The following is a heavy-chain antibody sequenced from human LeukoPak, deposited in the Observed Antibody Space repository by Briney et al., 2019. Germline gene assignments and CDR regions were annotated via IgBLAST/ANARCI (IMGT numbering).Heavy chain of an antibody. Sequence: ASVKVSCKASGYTFTSYGISWVRQATGQGLEWMGWMNPNSGNTGYAQKFQGRVTMTRNTSISTAYMELSSLRSEDTAVYYCARIVGSSWYLNYYYYGMDVWGQGTTVTVSS. CDR2: MNPNSGNT. CDR1: GYTFTSYG. CDR3: ARIVGSSWYLNYYYYGMDV. V-gene: IGHV1-8*02. D-gene: IGHD6-13*01. J-gene: IGHJ6*02.